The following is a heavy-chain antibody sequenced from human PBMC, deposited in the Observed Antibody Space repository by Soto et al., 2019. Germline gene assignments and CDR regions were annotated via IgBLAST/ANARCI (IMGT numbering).Heavy chain of an antibody. CDR2: ISSSSTTI. V-gene: IGHV3-48*01. Sequence: PVGSLRLSCVASGSSVSTFGMNWVRQAPGEGLEWVAYISSSSTTIFYGGSVKGRFTASRDNAENSMYLEMNNLRVEDTAIYYCARDKGGSVAGFNWFDPWGHGTLVTVSS. D-gene: IGHD6-19*01. CDR3: ARDKGGSVAGFNWFDP. J-gene: IGHJ5*02. CDR1: GSSVSTFG.